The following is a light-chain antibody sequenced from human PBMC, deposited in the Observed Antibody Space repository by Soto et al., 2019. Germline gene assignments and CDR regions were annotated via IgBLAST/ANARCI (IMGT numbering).Light chain of an antibody. Sequence: DIQMTQSPSSLSASVGDRVTITCRASQGISTYSVLYQHKPGTLPTLLIFAASTLQSGVPSRFSGSGSGTDLTLTISTLQQEDGATDYCQHYNFDPWTSGQGTKV. CDR1: QGISTY. CDR3: QHYNFDPWT. J-gene: IGKJ1*01. CDR2: AAS. V-gene: IGKV1-27*01.